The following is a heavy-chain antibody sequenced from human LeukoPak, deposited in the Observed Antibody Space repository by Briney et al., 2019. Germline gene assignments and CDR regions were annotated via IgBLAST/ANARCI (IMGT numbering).Heavy chain of an antibody. V-gene: IGHV1-8*03. CDR2: MNPNSGNT. CDR1: GYTFTSYD. Sequence: GASVKVSCKASGYTFTSYDINWVRQATGQGLEWMGWMNPNSGNTGYAQKFQGRVTITRNTSISTAHMELSSLRSEDTAVYYCARSSSIAARPSYMDVWGKGTTVTVSS. CDR3: ARSSSIAARPSYMDV. D-gene: IGHD6-6*01. J-gene: IGHJ6*03.